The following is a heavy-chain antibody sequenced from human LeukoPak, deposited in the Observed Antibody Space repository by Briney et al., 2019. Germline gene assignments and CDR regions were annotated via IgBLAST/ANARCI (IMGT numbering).Heavy chain of an antibody. Sequence: VSVRVSCKASGYTFASYYMHWVRQAPGQGLEWMGIINPSGGSTSYAQKFQGRVTMTRDTSTSTVYMELSSLRSEDTAVYYCAREGGGYSYGPNFDYWGQGTVDRLSS. D-gene: IGHD5-18*01. V-gene: IGHV1-46*01. CDR2: INPSGGST. J-gene: IGHJ4*02. CDR1: GYTFASYY. CDR3: AREGGGYSYGPNFDY.